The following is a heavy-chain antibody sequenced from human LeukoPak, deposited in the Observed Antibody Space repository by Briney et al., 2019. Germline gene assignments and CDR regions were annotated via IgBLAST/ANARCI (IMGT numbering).Heavy chain of an antibody. CDR3: ARHGYYYYYMDV. Sequence: SETLSLTCTVSGGSISSYYWSWIRQPPGKGLEWVGYIYYSGSTNYNPSLKSRVTISVDTSKNQFSLKLSSVTAADTAVYYCARHGYYYYYMDVWGKGTTVTVSS. V-gene: IGHV4-59*08. CDR1: GGSISSYY. CDR2: IYYSGST. J-gene: IGHJ6*03.